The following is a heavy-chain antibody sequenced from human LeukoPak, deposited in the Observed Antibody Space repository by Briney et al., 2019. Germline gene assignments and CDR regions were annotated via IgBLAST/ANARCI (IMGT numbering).Heavy chain of an antibody. D-gene: IGHD6-13*01. CDR2: IIPIFGTA. Sequence: GASVKVSCKASGGTFSSYAISWVRQAPGQGLEWMGGIIPIFGTANYAQKFQGRVTITTDESTSTAYMELSSLRSDDTAVYYCARGGGAAADYSYYHMDVWGKGTTVTVSS. CDR3: ARGGGAAADYSYYHMDV. V-gene: IGHV1-69*05. J-gene: IGHJ6*03. CDR1: GGTFSSYA.